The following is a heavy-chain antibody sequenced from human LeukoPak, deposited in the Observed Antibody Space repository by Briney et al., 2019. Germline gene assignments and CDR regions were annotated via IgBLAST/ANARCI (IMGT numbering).Heavy chain of an antibody. J-gene: IGHJ1*01. CDR1: GGSISSSSYY. D-gene: IGHD3-22*01. V-gene: IGHV4-39*01. Sequence: PSETLSLTCTVSGGSISSSSYYWGWIRQPPGKGLEWIGSIYYSGSTYYNPSLKSRVTISVDTSKNQFSLKLSSVTAADTAVYYCASGDYDSSGYYYSGYFQHWGQGTLVTVSS. CDR2: IYYSGST. CDR3: ASGDYDSSGYYYSGYFQH.